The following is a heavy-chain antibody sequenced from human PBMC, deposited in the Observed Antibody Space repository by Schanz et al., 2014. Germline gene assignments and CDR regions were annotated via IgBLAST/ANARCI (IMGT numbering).Heavy chain of an antibody. CDR3: ARDRDQWDGNYLDY. CDR1: GYTFTRSG. D-gene: IGHD1-26*01. V-gene: IGHV1-18*03. Sequence: QVQLVQSGSELTRPGASVKVSCKASGYTFTRSGISWVRQAPGQGLEWMGWIGGSDGNTNFAQKFQGRVTMTTDTSTSTVYMELRSLTSDDLAVYYCARDRDQWDGNYLDYWGQGTLVTVSS. CDR2: IGGSDGNT. J-gene: IGHJ4*02.